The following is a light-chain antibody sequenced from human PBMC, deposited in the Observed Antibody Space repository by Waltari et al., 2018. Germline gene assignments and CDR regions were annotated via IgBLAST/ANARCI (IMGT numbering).Light chain of an antibody. V-gene: IGLV1-51*02. CDR1: SSNIGNNY. CDR3: GTWDSILSGAV. Sequence: QSVLTQPPSVSAAPGQRVTISCSGGSSNIGNNYVSWYRQFPGTAPKLLIYEDSERPSGIPGRFSGSKSGTSATLDTTGLQAGDEADYYCGTWDSILSGAVFGGGTHLTVL. J-gene: IGLJ7*01. CDR2: EDS.